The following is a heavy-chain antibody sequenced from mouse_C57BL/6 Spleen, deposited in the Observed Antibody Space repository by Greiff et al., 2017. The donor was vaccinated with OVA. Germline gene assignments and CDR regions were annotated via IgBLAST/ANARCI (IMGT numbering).Heavy chain of an antibody. CDR3: ARNYGSSYWYFDV. J-gene: IGHJ1*03. Sequence: QVQLQQPGAELVKPGASVKLSCKASGYTFTSYWMQWVKQRPGQGLEWIGEIDPSDSYTNYNHKFKGKATLTVDTSSSTAYMQLSSLTSEDSAVYDCARNYGSSYWYFDVWGTGTTVTVSS. CDR1: GYTFTSYW. D-gene: IGHD1-1*01. V-gene: IGHV1-50*01. CDR2: IDPSDSYT.